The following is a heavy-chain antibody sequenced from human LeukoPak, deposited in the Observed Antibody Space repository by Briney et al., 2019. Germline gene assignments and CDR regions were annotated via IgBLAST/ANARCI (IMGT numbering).Heavy chain of an antibody. CDR1: GYTFTNYA. J-gene: IGHJ4*02. CDR3: ARGIGASSGWYVIDY. Sequence: ASVKVSCKASGYTFTNYAMHWVRQAPGQRFEWMGWINAGNGNTKCSQKFQGRVTITRGTSASTAYMELSSLRSEDTAVYYCARGIGASSGWYVIDYWGQGTLVTVSS. CDR2: INAGNGNT. D-gene: IGHD6-19*01. V-gene: IGHV1-3*01.